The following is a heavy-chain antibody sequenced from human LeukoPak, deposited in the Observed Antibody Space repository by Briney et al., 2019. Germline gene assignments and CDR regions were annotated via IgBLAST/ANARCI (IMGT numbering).Heavy chain of an antibody. V-gene: IGHV4-30-4*08. CDR3: ARAVPAAADYYYGMDV. D-gene: IGHD2-2*01. Sequence: PSETLSLTCTVSGGSINSGNYYWSWIRQHPGKGLEWIGYIYYSGSTYYNPSLKSRVTISVDTSKNQFSLKLSSVTAADTAVYYCARAVPAAADYYYGMDVWGQGTTVTVSS. CDR1: GGSINSGNYY. J-gene: IGHJ6*02. CDR2: IYYSGST.